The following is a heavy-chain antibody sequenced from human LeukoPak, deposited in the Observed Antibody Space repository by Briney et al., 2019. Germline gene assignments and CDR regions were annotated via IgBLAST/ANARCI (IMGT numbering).Heavy chain of an antibody. CDR3: AKEPTSYYYYGMDV. V-gene: IGHV3-30*18. CDR1: GFTFSSYG. J-gene: IGHJ6*04. Sequence: PGRSLRLSCAASGFTFSSYGMHWVRQAPGKGLEWVAVISYDGSNKYYADSVKGRFTISRDNSKNTLYLQMYSLRAEDTAVYYCAKEPTSYYYYGMDVWGKGTTVTVSS. CDR2: ISYDGSNK.